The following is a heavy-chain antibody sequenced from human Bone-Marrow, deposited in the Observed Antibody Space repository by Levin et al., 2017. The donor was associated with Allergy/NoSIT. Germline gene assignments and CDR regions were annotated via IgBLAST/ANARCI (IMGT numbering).Heavy chain of an antibody. V-gene: IGHV1-2*02. J-gene: IGHJ4*02. CDR1: GYTFTGYY. D-gene: IGHD2-2*01. CDR3: ARGRWGGFLIVVVPAAPGFDY. CDR2: INPNSGGT. Sequence: GESLKISCKASGYTFTGYYMHWVRQAPGQGLEWMGWINPNSGGTNYAQKFQGRVTMTRDTSISTAYMELSRLRSDDTAVYYCARGRWGGFLIVVVPAAPGFDYWGQGTLVTVSS.